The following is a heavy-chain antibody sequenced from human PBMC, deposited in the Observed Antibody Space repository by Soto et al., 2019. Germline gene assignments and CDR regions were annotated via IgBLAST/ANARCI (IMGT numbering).Heavy chain of an antibody. CDR1: GGSISSYY. CDR3: ARQYYYGSGSYLYYFDY. V-gene: IGHV4-59*08. D-gene: IGHD3-10*01. CDR2: IYYSGST. Sequence: SETLSLTCTVSGGSISSYYWSWSRQPPGKGLEWIGYIYYSGSTNYNPSLKSRVTISVDASKNQFSLKLSSVTAADTAVYYCARQYYYGSGSYLYYFDYWGQGTLVTVSS. J-gene: IGHJ4*02.